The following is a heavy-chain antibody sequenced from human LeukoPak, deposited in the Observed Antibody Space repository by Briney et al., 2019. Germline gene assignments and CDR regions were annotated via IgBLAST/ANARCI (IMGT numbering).Heavy chain of an antibody. CDR1: GGTFSSYA. V-gene: IGHV1-69*13. D-gene: IGHD1-1*01. CDR2: IIPIFGTA. Sequence: SVKVSCKASGGTFSSYAISWVRQAPGQGLEWMGGIIPIFGTANYAQKFQGRVTITADESTSTAYMELSSLRSEDTAVYYCARSRTGLHYYYYYMDVWGKGTTVTVSS. J-gene: IGHJ6*03. CDR3: ARSRTGLHYYYYYMDV.